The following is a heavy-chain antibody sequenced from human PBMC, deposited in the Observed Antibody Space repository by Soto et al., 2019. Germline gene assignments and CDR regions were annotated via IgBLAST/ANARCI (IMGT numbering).Heavy chain of an antibody. CDR1: GYPFTGPY. Sequence: VASVKVSCKASGYPFTGPYIYWVRQAPGQGLEWMGWINPSSGGTEFAEKFQGRVTVTRDTSIRTVFLELNSLTSDDTGVYFCARDFRTYSHGVDVWGPGTAVTVSS. V-gene: IGHV1-2*02. J-gene: IGHJ6*02. CDR3: ARDFRTYSHGVDV. CDR2: INPSSGGT. D-gene: IGHD4-4*01.